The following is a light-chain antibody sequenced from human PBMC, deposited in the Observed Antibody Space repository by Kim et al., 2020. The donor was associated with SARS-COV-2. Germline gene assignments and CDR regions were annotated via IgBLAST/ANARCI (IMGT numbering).Light chain of an antibody. J-gene: IGKJ1*01. Sequence: EIVMTQSPATLSVSPGERATLSCRASQSVSKLALYQQRPGQAPRLLIYGASTRATGIPAMFSGSGSGTEFTLTISSLHSEDFAVYYCQQYNIWRTFGQGTKVDIK. CDR2: GAS. CDR3: QQYNIWRT. CDR1: QSVSK. V-gene: IGKV3-15*01.